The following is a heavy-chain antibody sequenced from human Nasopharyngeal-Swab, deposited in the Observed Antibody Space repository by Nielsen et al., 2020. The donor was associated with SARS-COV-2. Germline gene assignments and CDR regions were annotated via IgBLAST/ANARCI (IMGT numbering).Heavy chain of an antibody. Sequence: GESLKISCVASGFTFSNYGMHWVRQAPGKGLEWVAIISYDGGNKNYADSVKGRFTISKDNSKNTLYLQMNTLRAEDTAVYYCAKERFYSGSGKYPRDFDYWGQGALVTVSS. J-gene: IGHJ4*02. CDR3: AKERFYSGSGKYPRDFDY. V-gene: IGHV3-30*18. CDR1: GFTFSNYG. D-gene: IGHD3-10*01. CDR2: ISYDGGNK.